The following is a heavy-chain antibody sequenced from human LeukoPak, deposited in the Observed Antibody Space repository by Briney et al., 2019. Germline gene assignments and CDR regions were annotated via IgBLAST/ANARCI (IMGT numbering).Heavy chain of an antibody. CDR1: GFTVSSNY. CDR2: IYSGGST. V-gene: IGHV3-53*01. J-gene: IGHJ4*02. D-gene: IGHD2-2*02. CDR3: ARPDCSSTSCYTLEY. Sequence: PGGSLRLSCAASGFTVSSNYMSWVRQAPGKGLEWVSVIYSGGSTYYADSVKGRFTVSRDNAKDTLYLQMNSLRAEDTAVYYCARPDCSSTSCYTLEYWGQGTLVTVSS.